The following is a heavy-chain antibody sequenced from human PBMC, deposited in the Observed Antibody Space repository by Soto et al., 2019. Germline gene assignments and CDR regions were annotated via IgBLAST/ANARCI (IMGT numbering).Heavy chain of an antibody. CDR1: GFTFSSYW. CDR3: ARDWTEFGPNNWFDP. V-gene: IGHV3-74*01. D-gene: IGHD3-10*01. Sequence: EVQLVESGGGLVQPGGSLRLSCAASGFTFSSYWMHWVRQAPGKGLVWVSRINSDGSSTSYADSVKGRFTISRDNAKNTLYLQMNSLRAEDTAVYYCARDWTEFGPNNWFDPWGQGTLVTVSS. CDR2: INSDGSST. J-gene: IGHJ5*02.